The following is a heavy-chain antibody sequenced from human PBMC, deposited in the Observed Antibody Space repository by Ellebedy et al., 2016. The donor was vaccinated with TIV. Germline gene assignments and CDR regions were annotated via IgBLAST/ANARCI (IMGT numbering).Heavy chain of an antibody. CDR2: ISATGGTT. CDR3: AKEALAV. Sequence: GESLKISCAASGITFSTYTMDWVRQAPGKGLEWVSGISATGGTTFYADSVKGRFTISRDNSKNTLYLQMKSLRVDDTAMYYCAKEALAVWGQGTLVTVSS. CDR1: GITFSTYT. D-gene: IGHD6-19*01. J-gene: IGHJ4*02. V-gene: IGHV3-23*01.